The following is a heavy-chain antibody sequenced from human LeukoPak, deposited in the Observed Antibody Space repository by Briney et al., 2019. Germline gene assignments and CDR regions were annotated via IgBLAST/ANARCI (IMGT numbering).Heavy chain of an antibody. J-gene: IGHJ4*02. CDR2: INWNGGRI. V-gene: IGHV3-20*04. CDR3: ATYSFDRGYYFDY. D-gene: IGHD3-22*01. CDR1: GFTFDDFD. Sequence: AGGSLRLSCGASGFTFDDFDMGWVRQVPGQGLKWVSGINWNGGRIIYADSVKGRFTISRDNAKNSLYLQMNSLRAEDTALYYCATYSFDRGYYFDYWGQGTLVTVSS.